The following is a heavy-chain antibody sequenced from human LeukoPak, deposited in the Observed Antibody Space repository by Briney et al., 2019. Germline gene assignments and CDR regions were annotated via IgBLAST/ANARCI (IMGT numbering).Heavy chain of an antibody. CDR2: ITADGGST. Sequence: GGSLRLSCAASGFTFRSYAMNWVRQAPGKGLEWVAAITADGGSTHHTTSVKGRFIISRDTPKNTLSLQMNNLRAEDTAVYFCARVWLRDYMDVWGEGTTVSVSS. D-gene: IGHD5-12*01. CDR1: GFTFRSYA. V-gene: IGHV3-23*01. CDR3: ARVWLRDYMDV. J-gene: IGHJ6*03.